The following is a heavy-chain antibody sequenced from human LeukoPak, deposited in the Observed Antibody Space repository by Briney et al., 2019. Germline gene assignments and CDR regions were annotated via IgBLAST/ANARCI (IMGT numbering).Heavy chain of an antibody. CDR3: AKSNGSWYSYYFDY. D-gene: IGHD6-13*01. V-gene: IGHV3-23*01. Sequence: PGGSLRPSFAASGFTLSSYAMGWVRQAPGKGLEWASAISGSGGSTYYADSVKGRFTISRDNSKNTLYLQMNSLRAEDTAVYYCAKSNGSWYSYYFDYWGQGTLVTVSS. J-gene: IGHJ4*02. CDR2: ISGSGGST. CDR1: GFTLSSYA.